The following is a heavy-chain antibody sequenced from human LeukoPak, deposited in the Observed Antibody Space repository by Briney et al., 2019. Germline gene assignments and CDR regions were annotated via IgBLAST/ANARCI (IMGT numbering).Heavy chain of an antibody. J-gene: IGHJ2*01. CDR1: GGSFSSSNW. D-gene: IGHD3-9*01. CDR2: IYDSGST. CDR3: AREGGVNYDILTGYYSSFWYFDL. Sequence: SGTLSLTCAVSGGSFSSSNWWSWVRPPPGKGLGWIGEIYDSGSTNYNPSLKSRVTISVDTSKNQFSLKLSSVTAADTAVYYCAREGGVNYDILTGYYSSFWYFDLWGRGTLVTVSS. V-gene: IGHV4-4*02.